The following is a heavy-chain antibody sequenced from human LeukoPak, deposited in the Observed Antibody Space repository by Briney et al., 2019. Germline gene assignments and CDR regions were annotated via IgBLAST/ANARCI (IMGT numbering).Heavy chain of an antibody. CDR1: GIALSNYG. CDR3: AKRGVVIRVILVGFHKEAYYFDS. Sequence: GGSLRLSCAVSGIALSNYGMSWVRQAPGKGLEWVAGISDSGGRTNYADSVKGRFTISRDNPKNTLYLQMNSLRAEDTAVYFCAKRGVVIRVILVGFHKEAYYFDSWGQGALVTVSS. V-gene: IGHV3-23*01. D-gene: IGHD3-22*01. J-gene: IGHJ4*02. CDR2: ISDSGGRT.